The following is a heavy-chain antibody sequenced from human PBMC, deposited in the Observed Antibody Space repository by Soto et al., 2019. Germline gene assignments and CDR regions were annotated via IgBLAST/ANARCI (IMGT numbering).Heavy chain of an antibody. Sequence: PSETLSLTCAVSGGSISSSNWWSWVRQPPGKGLEWIGEIYHSGSTNYNPSLKSRVTISVDKSKNQFSLKLSSVTAADTAVYYCAREKRRGELRYYYYYGMDVWGQGTTVTVSS. J-gene: IGHJ6*02. V-gene: IGHV4-4*02. CDR1: GGSISSSNW. D-gene: IGHD3-10*01. CDR2: IYHSGST. CDR3: AREKRRGELRYYYYYGMDV.